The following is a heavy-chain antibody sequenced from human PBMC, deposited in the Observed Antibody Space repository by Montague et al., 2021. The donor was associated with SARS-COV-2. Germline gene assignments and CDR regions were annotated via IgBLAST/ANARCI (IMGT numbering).Heavy chain of an antibody. CDR3: ARDCMFASRAPVAVEY. Sequence: TLSLTCTVSGGSISSGGYYWSWIRQHPGKGLEWIGYIYYSGSTYYNPSLKSRVTISVDTSKNQFSLKLSSVTAADTAVYYCARDCMFASRAPVAVEYWGQGTMVTVSS. V-gene: IGHV4-31*03. J-gene: IGHJ4*02. CDR2: IYYSGST. CDR1: GGSISSGGYY. D-gene: IGHD2-8*01.